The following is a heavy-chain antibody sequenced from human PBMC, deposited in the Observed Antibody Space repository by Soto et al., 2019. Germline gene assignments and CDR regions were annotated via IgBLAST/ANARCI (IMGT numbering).Heavy chain of an antibody. V-gene: IGHV4-39*01. Sequence: PSETLSLTCTVSGGSISSSSYYWGWIRQPPGKGLEWIGSIYYSGSTYYNPSLKSRVTISVDTSKNQFSLKLSSVTAADTAVYYCARQRLIAARPGYFDYWGQGTLVTVSS. D-gene: IGHD6-6*01. J-gene: IGHJ4*02. CDR2: IYYSGST. CDR1: GGSISSSSYY. CDR3: ARQRLIAARPGYFDY.